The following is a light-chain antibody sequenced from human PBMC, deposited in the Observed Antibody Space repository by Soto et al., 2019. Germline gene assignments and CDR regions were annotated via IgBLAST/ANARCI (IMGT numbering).Light chain of an antibody. J-gene: IGLJ3*02. V-gene: IGLV1-40*01. CDR3: QSYDSSLSGWV. CDR2: GNS. CDR1: SSNIGAGYD. Sequence: QSVLTQPPSVSGAPGQRVTISCTGSSSNIGAGYDVHWYQQLPGTAPKLLIYGNSNRPSGVPDRFSGSKSGTSASLAITGLKAEDEADYYCQSYDSSLSGWVFGGVTKLTGL.